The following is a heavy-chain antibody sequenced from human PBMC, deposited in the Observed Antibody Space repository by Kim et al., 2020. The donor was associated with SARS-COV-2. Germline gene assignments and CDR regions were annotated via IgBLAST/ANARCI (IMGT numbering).Heavy chain of an antibody. CDR2: IRSKAKNYAT. Sequence: GGSLRLSCAASGFSFRGSTIHWVRQASGKGLEWVGRIRSKAKNYATAYTASVEGRFTVSRDDSKNTAYLQMSSLKTEDSAVYYCTKYLTGEPWFNPWGQGIRVTVSS. CDR3: TKYLTGEPWFNP. D-gene: IGHD1-26*01. J-gene: IGHJ5*02. V-gene: IGHV3-73*01. CDR1: GFSFRGST.